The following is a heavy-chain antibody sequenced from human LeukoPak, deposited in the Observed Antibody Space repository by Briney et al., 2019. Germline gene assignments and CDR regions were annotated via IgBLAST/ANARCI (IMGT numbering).Heavy chain of an antibody. CDR1: GAFTSSNNYY. V-gene: IGHV4-39*01. CDR2: IYYDGSI. CDR3: ARLVGWPYRYYFDY. J-gene: IGHJ4*02. Sequence: SETLSLTCTVSGAFTSSNNYYWGWIRQPPGKGLDWIGNIYYDGSIRDNPSLKSRVTISIDTSKNQFFLKLSSVTATDTAVYYCARLVGWPYRYYFDYWGQGTLIIVSS. D-gene: IGHD2-15*01.